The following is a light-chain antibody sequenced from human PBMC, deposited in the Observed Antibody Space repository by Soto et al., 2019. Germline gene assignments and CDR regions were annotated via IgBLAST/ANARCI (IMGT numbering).Light chain of an antibody. CDR3: GTWDSSLSAVV. J-gene: IGLJ2*01. Sequence: QSVLTQPPSVSAAPGQTVTISCSGSSSNIGNDYVSWYQQLPGTAPKLLIYDNNKRPSGIPDRFSGSKSGTSATLGITGLQTGHEADYYCGTWDSSLSAVVFGGGPKLTVL. CDR2: DNN. V-gene: IGLV1-51*01. CDR1: SSNIGNDY.